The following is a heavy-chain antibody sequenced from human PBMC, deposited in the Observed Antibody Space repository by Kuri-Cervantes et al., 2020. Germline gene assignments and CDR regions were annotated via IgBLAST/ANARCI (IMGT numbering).Heavy chain of an antibody. J-gene: IGHJ4*02. CDR1: GFTFRDYY. V-gene: IGHV3-23*01. CDR3: AKDPNGDYVGAFDD. CDR2: ISGSDYSR. D-gene: IGHD4-17*01. Sequence: GESLKISCAASGFTFRDYYMGWIRQAPGKGLEWVSSISGSDYSRYADSVKGRFTISRDNSKNTLYLQMNSLRAEDTAVYYCAKDPNGDYVGAFDDWGQGTLVTVSS.